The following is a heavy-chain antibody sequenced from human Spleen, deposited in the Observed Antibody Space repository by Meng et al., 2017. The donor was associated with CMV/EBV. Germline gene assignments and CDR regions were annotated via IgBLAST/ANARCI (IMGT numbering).Heavy chain of an antibody. CDR1: GGSISSGDYY. CDR2: IYYSGST. V-gene: IGHV4-30-4*08. Sequence: TVSGGSISSGDYYWSWIRKPPGKGLEWIGYIYYSGSTYYNPSLKSRVTISVDTSKNQFSLKLSSVTAADTAVYYCAREYSSSSGWFDPWGQGTLVTVSS. J-gene: IGHJ5*02. CDR3: AREYSSSSGWFDP. D-gene: IGHD6-6*01.